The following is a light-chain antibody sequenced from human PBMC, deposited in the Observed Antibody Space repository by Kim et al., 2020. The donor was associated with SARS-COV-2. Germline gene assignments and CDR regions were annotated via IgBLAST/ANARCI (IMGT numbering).Light chain of an antibody. CDR1: SSDVGSYNL. CDR3: CSYAGSGTYV. J-gene: IGLJ1*01. Sequence: QSITISCTGTSSDVGSYNLVSWYQQHLDNVPKLIIFEVSKRPSGVSHRFSGSKSGNTASLTISGLQAEDAADYYCCSYAGSGTYVFATGTKVTVL. V-gene: IGLV2-23*02. CDR2: EVS.